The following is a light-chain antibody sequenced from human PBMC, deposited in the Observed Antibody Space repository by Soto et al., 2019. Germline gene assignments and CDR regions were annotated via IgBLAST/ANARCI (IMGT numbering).Light chain of an antibody. V-gene: IGKV1-39*01. CDR3: QQTYTTPYT. CDR1: QNLIKY. Sequence: DLQMTQSPSSLSASVGDRVTITCRTSQNLIKYLNWYQQKPGKAPKFLIYGASTLQTGVRSRFRGGGSGTDFTLTISSLQPEDFATYYCQQTYTTPYTFGQGTKLDIK. CDR2: GAS. J-gene: IGKJ2*01.